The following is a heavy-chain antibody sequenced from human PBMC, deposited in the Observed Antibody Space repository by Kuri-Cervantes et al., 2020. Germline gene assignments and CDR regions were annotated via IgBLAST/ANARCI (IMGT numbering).Heavy chain of an antibody. D-gene: IGHD6-13*01. CDR2: ISYDGSNK. CDR3: ARAGPYEGSSWYVAPYYYYGMDV. J-gene: IGHJ6*02. CDR1: GVTFSSYA. Sequence: GGSLRLSCAASGVTFSSYAMHWVRQAPGKGLEWVAVISYDGSNKYYADSVKGRFTISRDNSKNTLYLQMNSLRAEDTAVYYCARAGPYEGSSWYVAPYYYYGMDVWGQGTTVTVSS. V-gene: IGHV3-30-3*01.